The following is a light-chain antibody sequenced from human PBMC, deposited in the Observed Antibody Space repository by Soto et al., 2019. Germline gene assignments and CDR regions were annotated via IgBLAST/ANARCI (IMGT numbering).Light chain of an antibody. J-gene: IGKJ1*01. CDR1: YNNRSW. V-gene: IGKV1-5*03. CDR3: QHYNSYSGA. CDR2: RAS. Sequence: DIQMTQTPSTLSGSAGYRVTITCLDSYNNRSWLAWYQQKPGKAPKLLIYRASTLKSGVPARFSGSGSGAEFTLTISSLQPDDFATYYCQHYNSYSGAFGQGTKVDIK.